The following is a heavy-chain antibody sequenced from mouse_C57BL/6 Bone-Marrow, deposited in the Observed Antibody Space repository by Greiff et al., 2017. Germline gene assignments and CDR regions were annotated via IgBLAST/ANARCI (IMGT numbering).Heavy chain of an antibody. J-gene: IGHJ3*01. CDR1: GFNIKDYY. CDR3: ASLYYKGFFAY. CDR2: IDPEDGET. D-gene: IGHD1-1*01. V-gene: IGHV14-2*01. Sequence: DVKLVESGAELVKPGASVKLSCTASGFNIKDYYMHWVKQRTEQGLEWIGRIDPEDGETKYAPKFQGKATITADTSSNTAYLQLSSLTSEDTAVYYCASLYYKGFFAYWGQGTLVTVSA.